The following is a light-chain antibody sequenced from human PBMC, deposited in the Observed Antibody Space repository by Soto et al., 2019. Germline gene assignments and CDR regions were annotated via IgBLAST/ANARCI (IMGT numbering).Light chain of an antibody. CDR3: SSYTSSSTYV. Sequence: SSLTQPASLSGSPGQSMTLSSPGNSSDGGGYNSVSWYQQHPGKAPKLVIYDVGNRPSGVSDRFSGSKSGNTASLTISGLQAEDEAEYYCSSYTSSSTYVFGAGTKVTVL. J-gene: IGLJ1*01. CDR2: DVG. V-gene: IGLV2-14*01. CDR1: SSDGGGYNS.